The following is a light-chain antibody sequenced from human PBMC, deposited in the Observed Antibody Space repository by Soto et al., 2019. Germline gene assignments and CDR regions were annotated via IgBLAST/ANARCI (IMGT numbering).Light chain of an antibody. Sequence: QSVLTQPPSVSGAPGQRVTISCTGSSSNIGAGYDVHWYQQLPGTAPKLLIYGNSNRPSGVPDRFSGSKSGTSASLAITGLQAEDEADYYCQSYDSSLSGRGVFGGGTQLTVL. J-gene: IGLJ2*01. CDR2: GNS. CDR3: QSYDSSLSGRGV. V-gene: IGLV1-40*01. CDR1: SSNIGAGYD.